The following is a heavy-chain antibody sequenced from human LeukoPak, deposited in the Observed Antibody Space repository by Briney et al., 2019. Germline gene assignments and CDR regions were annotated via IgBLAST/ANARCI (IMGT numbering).Heavy chain of an antibody. J-gene: IGHJ4*02. V-gene: IGHV3-21*01. CDR3: ARCTTGRTFGSLREIKRSREIDY. CDR2: ISSSSGNI. CDR1: GFTFSNYW. Sequence: GGSLRLSCAGSGFTFSNYWMNWVRQAQGKGLGWVSSISSSSGNIYYADSVKGRFTISRDNAKNSLYLQMNSLRVEDTAVYYCARCTTGRTFGSLREIKRSREIDYWGQGTLVTVSS. D-gene: IGHD1-1*01.